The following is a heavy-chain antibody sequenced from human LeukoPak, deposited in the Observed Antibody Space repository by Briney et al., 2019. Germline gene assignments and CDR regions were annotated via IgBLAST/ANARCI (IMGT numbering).Heavy chain of an antibody. CDR3: ARELSGFRRFDP. Sequence: KPSETLSLTCTVSGGSISPYYWSWVRPPPGKGLEWIGNIYYSGSANYNPSLKSRVTISVDTSKNQFSLNLSSVTAADTAVYYCARELSGFRRFDPWGQGTLVTVSS. V-gene: IGHV4-59*01. CDR1: GGSISPYY. CDR2: IYYSGSA. D-gene: IGHD3-10*01. J-gene: IGHJ5*02.